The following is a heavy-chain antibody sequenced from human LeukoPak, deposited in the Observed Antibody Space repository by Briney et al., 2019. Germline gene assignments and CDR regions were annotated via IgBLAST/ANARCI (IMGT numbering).Heavy chain of an antibody. CDR1: GFIFSSYG. Sequence: GGSLRLSCATSGFIFSSYGLHWVRQAPGEGLEWVAFIRYDGSDKYYADSVKGRFTISRDNSKNKVYLQMNSLRAEDTAVYYCAKDAWEVGATSEIDHWGQGTLVTVSS. CDR2: IRYDGSDK. CDR3: AKDAWEVGATSEIDH. J-gene: IGHJ4*02. V-gene: IGHV3-30*02. D-gene: IGHD1-26*01.